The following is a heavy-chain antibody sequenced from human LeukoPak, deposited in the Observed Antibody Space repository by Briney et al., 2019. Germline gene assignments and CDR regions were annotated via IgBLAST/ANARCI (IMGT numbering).Heavy chain of an antibody. V-gene: IGHV1-69*04. J-gene: IGHJ4*02. Sequence: SVKVSCKASGGTFSSYAISWVRQAPGQGLEWMGRIIPILGIANYVQKFQGRVTITADKSTSTAYMELSSLRSEDTAVYYCARGGLEVPAVTYWGQGTLVTVSS. CDR1: GGTFSSYA. CDR2: IIPILGIA. CDR3: ARGGLEVPAVTY. D-gene: IGHD2-2*01.